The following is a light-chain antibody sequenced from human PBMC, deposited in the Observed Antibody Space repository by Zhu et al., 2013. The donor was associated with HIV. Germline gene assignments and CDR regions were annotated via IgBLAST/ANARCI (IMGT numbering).Light chain of an antibody. V-gene: IGKV3D-20*02. CDR2: GAS. CDR3: QQRSDLFS. J-gene: IGKJ2*03. CDR1: QSVGNSD. Sequence: EIVLTQSPVSLSLSPGERATLSCRASQSVGNSDLAWYQQKPGQAPSLLIYGASNRATGIPDRFGGGGSGTHFTLTINRLEPEDVAVYYCQQRSDLFSFGQGTKLEI.